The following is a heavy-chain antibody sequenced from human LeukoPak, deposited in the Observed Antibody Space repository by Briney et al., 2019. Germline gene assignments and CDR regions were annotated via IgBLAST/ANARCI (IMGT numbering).Heavy chain of an antibody. J-gene: IGHJ4*02. CDR3: ARVVLGRLLWFGELTPTAFDY. CDR2: ISYDGSNK. Sequence: PGGSLRLSCAASGFTFSSYAMHWVRQAPGKGLEWVAVISYDGSNKYYADSVKGRFTISRDNSEDTLYLQMNSLRAEDTAVYYCARVVLGRLLWFGELTPTAFDYWGQGTLVTVSS. V-gene: IGHV3-30*04. CDR1: GFTFSSYA. D-gene: IGHD3-10*01.